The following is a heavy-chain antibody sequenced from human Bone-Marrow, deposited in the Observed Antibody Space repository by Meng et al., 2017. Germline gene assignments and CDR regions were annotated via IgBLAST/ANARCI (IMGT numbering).Heavy chain of an antibody. CDR3: ARASAGDYYFDS. D-gene: IGHD4-17*01. CDR2: TYVGGST. CDR1: GDSISNYY. J-gene: IGHJ4*02. V-gene: IGHV4-4*07. Sequence: SETLSLTCSVSGDSISNYYWNWLRQPAGKRLEWIGRTYVGGSTDYNPSLRSRVTVSVDTSKNQISLRLASVTAADTAVYFCARASAGDYYFDSWGQGTLVTVSS.